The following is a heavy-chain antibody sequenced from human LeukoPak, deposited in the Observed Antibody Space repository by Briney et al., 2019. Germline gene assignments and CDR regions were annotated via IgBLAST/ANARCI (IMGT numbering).Heavy chain of an antibody. V-gene: IGHV4-4*07. CDR1: GGSISGYY. CDR3: VRGGSAAAAVFDY. D-gene: IGHD6-13*01. CDR2: IHTSGKT. J-gene: IGHJ4*02. Sequence: PSETLSLTCTASGGSISGYYWSWIRQPAGEGLEWIGHIHTSGKTNYNLSLKSRVSMSVDTSKNQFSLTLTSVTAADTAVYYCVRGGSAAAAVFDYWGQGTLVTVSS.